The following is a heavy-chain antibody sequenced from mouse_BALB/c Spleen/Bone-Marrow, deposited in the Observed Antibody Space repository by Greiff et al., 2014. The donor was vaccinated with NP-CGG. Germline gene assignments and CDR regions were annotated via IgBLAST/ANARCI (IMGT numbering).Heavy chain of an antibody. CDR1: GFTFSSYA. D-gene: IGHD2-3*01. CDR3: ARLRDGYSPFAY. Sequence: EVQRVESGGGLVKPGGSLKLSCAASGFTFSSYAMSWVRQTPEKRLEWVATTSSGGSYTYYPDSVKGRFTISRDNAKNTLYLQMSSLRSEDTAMYYCARLRDGYSPFAYWGQGTLVTVSA. V-gene: IGHV5-9-3*01. J-gene: IGHJ3*01. CDR2: TSSGGSYT.